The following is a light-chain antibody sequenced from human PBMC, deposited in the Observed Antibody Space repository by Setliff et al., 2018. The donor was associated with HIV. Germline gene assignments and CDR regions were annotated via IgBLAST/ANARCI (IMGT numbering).Light chain of an antibody. V-gene: IGLV2-14*01. CDR3: SSYKTGNTLV. CDR2: EVS. CDR1: SSDVDSYNY. Sequence: QSALTQPASVSGSPGQSITISCTGTSSDVDSYNYVSWYQQHPGKAPQLIIYEVSNRPSGVSDRFSGSKSGNTASLTISGLQAEDEADYYCSSYKTGNTLVFGGGTKVTVL. J-gene: IGLJ3*02.